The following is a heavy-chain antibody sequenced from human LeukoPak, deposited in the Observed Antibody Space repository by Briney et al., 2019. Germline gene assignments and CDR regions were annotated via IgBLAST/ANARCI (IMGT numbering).Heavy chain of an antibody. D-gene: IGHD3-22*01. J-gene: IGHJ4*02. Sequence: GASVTVSCTASGYTFSSYALHWVRQAPGQRLEWMGWINVGNDNTKYSQKFQGRVTITRDTSASTAYMELSSLRSEDTAVYYCARGGEYHYDSSGYYSSFDFWGQGTLVTVSS. CDR1: GYTFSSYA. CDR3: ARGGEYHYDSSGYYSSFDF. CDR2: INVGNDNT. V-gene: IGHV1-3*01.